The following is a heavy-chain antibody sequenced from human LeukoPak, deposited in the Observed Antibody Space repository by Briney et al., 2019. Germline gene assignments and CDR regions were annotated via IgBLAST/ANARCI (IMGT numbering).Heavy chain of an antibody. V-gene: IGHV4-39*07. CDR3: ARAPVYDSSGYYYPYFDY. D-gene: IGHD3-22*01. CDR1: GGSISSSSYY. J-gene: IGHJ4*02. CDR2: IYYSGST. Sequence: SETLSLTCTVSGGSISSSSYYWGWLRQPPGTGLEWIGSIYYSGSTYYNPSLKSRVTISVDTSKNQFSLKLSSVTAADTAVYYCARAPVYDSSGYYYPYFDYWGQGTLVTVSS.